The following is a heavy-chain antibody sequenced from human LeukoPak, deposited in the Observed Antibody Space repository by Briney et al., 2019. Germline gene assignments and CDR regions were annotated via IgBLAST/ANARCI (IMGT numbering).Heavy chain of an antibody. V-gene: IGHV4-39*01. D-gene: IGHD1-26*01. CDR1: GGSISSSSYY. Sequence: SETLSLTCTVSGGSISSSSYYWGWIRQPPGQGLEWIGSIYYSGSTYYNPSLKSRVTISVDTSKNQFSLKLSSVTAADTAVYYCARNCGNYYFDYWGQGTLVTVSS. J-gene: IGHJ4*02. CDR2: IYYSGST. CDR3: ARNCGNYYFDY.